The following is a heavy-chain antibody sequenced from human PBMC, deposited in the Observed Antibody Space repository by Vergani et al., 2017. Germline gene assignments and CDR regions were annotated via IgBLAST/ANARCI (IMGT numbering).Heavy chain of an antibody. CDR3: ARDFFRIAARGDYYVMDV. CDR2: IKQDGSEK. CDR1: GFTFSSYW. D-gene: IGHD6-13*01. Sequence: EVQLVESGGGLVQPGGSLRLSCAASGFTFSSYWMSWVRQAPGKGLEWVANIKQDGSEKYYVDSVKGRFTISRDNAKNSLYLQMNSLRAEDTAVYYCARDFFRIAARGDYYVMDVWGQGTTVTVSS. V-gene: IGHV3-7*01. J-gene: IGHJ6*02.